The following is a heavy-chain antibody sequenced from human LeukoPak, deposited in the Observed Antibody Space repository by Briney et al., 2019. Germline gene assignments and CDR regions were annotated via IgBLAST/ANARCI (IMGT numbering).Heavy chain of an antibody. D-gene: IGHD6-19*01. Sequence: PGGSLRLSCAASGFTFSSYGMHWVRQAPGKGLEWVAVISYDGSNKYYADSVKGRFTISRDNSKNTLYLRMNSLRAEDTAVYYCAKEGLTHSSGWYPTWYYYYYMDVWGKGTTVTVSS. V-gene: IGHV3-30*18. CDR3: AKEGLTHSSGWYPTWYYYYYMDV. J-gene: IGHJ6*03. CDR1: GFTFSSYG. CDR2: ISYDGSNK.